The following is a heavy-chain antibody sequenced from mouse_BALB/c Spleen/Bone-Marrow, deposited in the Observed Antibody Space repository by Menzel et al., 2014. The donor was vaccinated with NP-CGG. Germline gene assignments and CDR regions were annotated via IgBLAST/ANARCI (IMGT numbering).Heavy chain of an antibody. CDR2: INPYNGDI. Sequence: VQLQQSGPELVKPGASVKISCKASGYSFTGYFMNWVMQSHGKSLEWIGRINPYNGDIFYNQKFKGKATLTVDKSSNTAHMELRSLASEDSAAYYCARSGDYDVFAYWGQGTLVTVSA. CDR1: GYSFTGYF. V-gene: IGHV1-20*02. D-gene: IGHD2-4*01. J-gene: IGHJ3*01. CDR3: ARSGDYDVFAY.